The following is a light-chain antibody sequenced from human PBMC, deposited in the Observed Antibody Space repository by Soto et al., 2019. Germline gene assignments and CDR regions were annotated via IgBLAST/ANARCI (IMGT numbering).Light chain of an antibody. Sequence: EIVLTQPPGTLSLSPGERATLSCRASQSVSNDYLAWYQQKPGQAPRLLIYGASTRATGIPARFSGSGSGTEFTLIISSLQPEDSAVYYCQQYNSWLWTFGQGTKV. CDR1: QSVSND. V-gene: IGKV3-15*01. J-gene: IGKJ1*01. CDR3: QQYNSWLWT. CDR2: GAS.